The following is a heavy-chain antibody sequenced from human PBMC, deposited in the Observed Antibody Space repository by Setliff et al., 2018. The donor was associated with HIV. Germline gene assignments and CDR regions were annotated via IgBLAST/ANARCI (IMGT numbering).Heavy chain of an antibody. CDR1: GYSFINYG. Sequence: ASVKVSCKASGYSFINYGISWVRQAPGQGPEWMGWISAYTGHTDYAPRLLGRVTMTIDTSTSTAYLELRSLTSDDTAVYYCARARLQGIVTAVGPRDNCLDPWGQGTRVTVSS. J-gene: IGHJ5*02. D-gene: IGHD1-26*01. CDR2: ISAYTGHT. CDR3: ARARLQGIVTAVGPRDNCLDP. V-gene: IGHV1-18*01.